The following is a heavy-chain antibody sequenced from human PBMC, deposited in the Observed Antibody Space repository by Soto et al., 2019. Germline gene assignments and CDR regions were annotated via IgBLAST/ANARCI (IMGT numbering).Heavy chain of an antibody. J-gene: IGHJ4*02. D-gene: IGHD3-3*01. V-gene: IGHV4-34*01. Sequence: ETPSLTCAVYGGSFIGYYWSWIRQPPGKGLEWIGEINHSGSTNYNPSLKSRVTISVDTSKNQFSLKLSSVTAADTAVYYCAGGPYDFWSGYYHYFDYWGQGTLVTVSS. CDR2: INHSGST. CDR1: GGSFIGYY. CDR3: AGGPYDFWSGYYHYFDY.